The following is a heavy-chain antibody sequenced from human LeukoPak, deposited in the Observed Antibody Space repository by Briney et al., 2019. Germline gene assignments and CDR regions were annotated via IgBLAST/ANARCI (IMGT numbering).Heavy chain of an antibody. V-gene: IGHV3-48*01. Sequence: GGSLRLSCAASGFTFSSYTMNWVRQAPGKGLEWVSYISSSSSTIYYADSVKGRFTISRDNAKNSLYLQMNSLRAEDTAVYYCARTLVGATRPYYFDYWGQGTLVTVSS. CDR3: ARTLVGATRPYYFDY. CDR2: ISSSSSTI. D-gene: IGHD1-26*01. CDR1: GFTFSSYT. J-gene: IGHJ4*02.